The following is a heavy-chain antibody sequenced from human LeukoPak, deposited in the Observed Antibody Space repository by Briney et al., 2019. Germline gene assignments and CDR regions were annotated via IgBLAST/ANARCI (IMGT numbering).Heavy chain of an antibody. J-gene: IGHJ6*03. D-gene: IGHD2-2*01. V-gene: IGHV4-59*01. CDR2: IYYSGST. CDR1: GGSISSYY. Sequence: SETLSLTCTVSGGSISSYYWSWIRQPPGKGLEWIGYIYYSGSTNYNPSLKSRVTISVDTSKNQFSLKLSPVTAADTAVYYCARTRGVPAAHYPFYYYYYYMDVWGKGTAVTVSS. CDR3: ARTRGVPAAHYPFYYYYYYMDV.